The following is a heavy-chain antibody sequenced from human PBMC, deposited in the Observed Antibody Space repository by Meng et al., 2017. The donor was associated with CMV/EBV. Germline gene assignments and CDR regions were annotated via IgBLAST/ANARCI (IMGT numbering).Heavy chain of an antibody. CDR2: ISSSGRTI. Sequence: GESLKISCAASGFTFTDYYMNWIRQTPGKGLEWVSYISSSGRTIYYADSVKGRFTISRDNAKKSLYLQMNSLRAEDTAVYYCVRRGVATTDYWGQGTLVTVSS. CDR1: GFTFTDYY. V-gene: IGHV3-11*01. J-gene: IGHJ4*02. CDR3: VRRGVATTDY. D-gene: IGHD5-12*01.